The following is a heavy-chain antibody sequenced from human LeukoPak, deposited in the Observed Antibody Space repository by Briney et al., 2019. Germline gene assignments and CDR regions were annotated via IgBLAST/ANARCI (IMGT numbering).Heavy chain of an antibody. CDR3: ARHGAVAISYSFDI. D-gene: IGHD3-3*01. CDR1: GDSISSYY. Sequence: SETLSLTCTVSGDSISSYYWTWIRQPPGKGLEWIGYIFHSGTTSYNPSLKSRVTISIDTSNNQFSLKLNSVTAADTAVYYCARHGAVAISYSFDIWGQGTMVTVSS. V-gene: IGHV4-59*08. CDR2: IFHSGTT. J-gene: IGHJ3*02.